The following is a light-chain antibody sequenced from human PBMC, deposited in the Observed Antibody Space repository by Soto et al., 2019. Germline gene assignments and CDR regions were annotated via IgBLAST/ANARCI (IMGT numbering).Light chain of an antibody. CDR1: SSDVGGYDY. CDR2: DVS. J-gene: IGLJ1*01. Sequence: QSVLTQPASVSGSPGQSITISCTGTSSDVGGYDYVSWYQHHPGKAPKLMIYDVSNRPSGVSNRFSGSKSGNTASLTISGLQAEDEADYYCSSNTSSSLYVFRTGTKVPVL. CDR3: SSNTSSSLYV. V-gene: IGLV2-14*03.